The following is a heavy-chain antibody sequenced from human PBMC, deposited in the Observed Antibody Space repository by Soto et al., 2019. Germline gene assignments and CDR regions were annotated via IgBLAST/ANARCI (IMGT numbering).Heavy chain of an antibody. CDR3: ARDWVDRSNFDL. J-gene: IGHJ2*01. Sequence: QVQLVESGGGEVQPGRSLRLSCTASGFTFSSYAMHWVRQAPGKGLEWVAFISYDGSNKYYGDSVKGRFTISRDNSENTLYLQTNSLRTEDTAVYYCARDWVDRSNFDLWGRGTLVTVSS. V-gene: IGHV3-30-3*01. CDR2: ISYDGSNK. CDR1: GFTFSSYA. D-gene: IGHD2-15*01.